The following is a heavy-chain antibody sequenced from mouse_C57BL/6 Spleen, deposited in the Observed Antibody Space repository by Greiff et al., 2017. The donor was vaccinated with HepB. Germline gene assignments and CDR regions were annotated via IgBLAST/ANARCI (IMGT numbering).Heavy chain of an antibody. CDR3: ARSYYGSSYVYFDV. V-gene: IGHV1-81*01. J-gene: IGHJ1*03. D-gene: IGHD1-1*01. CDR1: GYTFTSYG. Sequence: VKLVESGAELARPGASVKLSCKASGYTFTSYGISWVKQRTGQGLEWIGEIYPRSGNTYYNEKFKGKATLTADKSSSTAYMELRSLTSEDSAVYFCARSYYGSSYVYFDVWGTGTTVTVSS. CDR2: IYPRSGNT.